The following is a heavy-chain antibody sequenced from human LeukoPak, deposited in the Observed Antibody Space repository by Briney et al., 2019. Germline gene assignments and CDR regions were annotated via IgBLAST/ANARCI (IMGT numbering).Heavy chain of an antibody. Sequence: GGSLRLSCAASGFTFSSYAMHWVRQAPGKGLEWVAVISYDGSNKYYADSVKGRFTISRDNSKNTLYLQMNSLRAEDTAVYYSAVIVVVPAAIWFDYWSQGTLVTVSS. CDR3: AVIVVVPAAIWFDY. CDR1: GFTFSSYA. CDR2: ISYDGSNK. D-gene: IGHD2-2*02. J-gene: IGHJ4*02. V-gene: IGHV3-30-3*01.